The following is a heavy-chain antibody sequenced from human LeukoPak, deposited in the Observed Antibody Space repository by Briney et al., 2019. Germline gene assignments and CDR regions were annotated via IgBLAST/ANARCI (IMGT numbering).Heavy chain of an antibody. CDR2: INWNGGST. CDR1: GFTFDDYG. CDR3: ARVRYCSSTSCYWHFDY. Sequence: PGGSLRLSCAASGFTFDDYGMSWVRQAPGKGLEWVSGINWNGGSTGYAESVKGRFTISRDNAKNSLYLQMNSLRAEDTALYYCARVRYCSSTSCYWHFDYWGQGTLVTVSS. V-gene: IGHV3-20*04. D-gene: IGHD2-2*01. J-gene: IGHJ4*02.